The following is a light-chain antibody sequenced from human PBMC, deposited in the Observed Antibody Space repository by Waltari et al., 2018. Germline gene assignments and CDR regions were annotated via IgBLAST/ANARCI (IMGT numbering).Light chain of an antibody. CDR2: DVS. CDR3: CSYAGSYSFL. J-gene: IGLJ2*01. V-gene: IGLV2-11*01. CDR1: RTDVGAYNY. Sequence: QSALTQPRSVSGSPGQSVPISCTGTRTDVGAYNYVSWYQQDPGKAPKLLIYDVSKRPSGVPDRFTGSKSDNTASLTISGLQAEDEAEYYCCSYAGSYSFLFGGGTNLTVL.